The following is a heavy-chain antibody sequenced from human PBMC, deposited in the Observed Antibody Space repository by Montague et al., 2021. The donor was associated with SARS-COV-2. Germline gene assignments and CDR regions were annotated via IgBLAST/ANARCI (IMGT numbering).Heavy chain of an antibody. D-gene: IGHD3-10*01. CDR2: IWYDGSNQ. CDR1: GFTFSSYD. J-gene: IGHJ6*02. V-gene: IGHV3-33*08. CDR3: AREYSAPRWFGEYNRYGMDV. Sequence: FLRLSCAASGFTFSSYDMHWVRQAPGKGLEWVAVIWYDGSNQYYGDSVKGRFTISRDNSKNTLYLQMNSLRAEDTAVYYCAREYSAPRWFGEYNRYGMDVWGQGTTVTGSS.